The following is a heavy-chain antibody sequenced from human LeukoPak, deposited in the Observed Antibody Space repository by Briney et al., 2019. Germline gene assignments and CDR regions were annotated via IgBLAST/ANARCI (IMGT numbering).Heavy chain of an antibody. CDR2: ISAYNGHT. Sequence: GASVKVSCKASGYTFTSYGISWVRQAPGQGLEWMGWISAYNGHTNYAQKFQGRVTMTRDTSISTAYMELSRLRSDDTAVYYCARDERYDSSGYPFDYWGQGTLVTVSS. J-gene: IGHJ4*02. CDR3: ARDERYDSSGYPFDY. V-gene: IGHV1-18*01. D-gene: IGHD3-22*01. CDR1: GYTFTSYG.